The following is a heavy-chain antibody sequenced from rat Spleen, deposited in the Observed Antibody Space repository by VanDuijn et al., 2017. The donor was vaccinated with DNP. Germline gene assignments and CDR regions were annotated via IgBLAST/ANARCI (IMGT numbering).Heavy chain of an antibody. CDR1: GFTFNKDW. D-gene: IGHD4-1*01. J-gene: IGHJ3*01. V-gene: IGHV5-31*01. CDR3: ASGFGWFAY. CDR2: ITTGGEIT. Sequence: EVQLVESGGDPVQPGRSLTLSCVVSGFTFNKDWMTWVRQVPGKGLEWIASITTGGEITYYQDSVKGRFTISRDHATNTLYLRLNSLRSEDTAIYYCASGFGWFAYWGQGTLVTVSS.